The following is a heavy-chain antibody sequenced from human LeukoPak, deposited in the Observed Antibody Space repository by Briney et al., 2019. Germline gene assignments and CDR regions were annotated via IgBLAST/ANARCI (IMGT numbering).Heavy chain of an antibody. CDR3: AKDVTTGEYYFDY. V-gene: IGHV3-23*01. CDR1: GFTFSNYA. CDR2: ISGSGGST. D-gene: IGHD4-17*01. Sequence: QPGGSLRLSCAASGFTFSNYAMNWVRQAPGKGLEWVSGISGSGGSTYYADSVKGRFTISRDNSKNTLYLQMNSLRAEDTAVYYCAKDVTTGEYYFDYWGQGTLVTVSS. J-gene: IGHJ4*02.